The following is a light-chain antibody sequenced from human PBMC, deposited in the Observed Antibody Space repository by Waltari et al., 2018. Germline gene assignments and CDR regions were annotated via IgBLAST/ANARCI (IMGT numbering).Light chain of an antibody. CDR2: DIS. J-gene: IGKJ4*01. V-gene: IGKV1-16*01. CDR3: QHYYYYPFT. CDR1: QDINGA. Sequence: DIQLTQSPSSLSASVGDRVTINCRASQDINGALAWFQHQPGKAPNTLIYDISTRQSGVPSRFGGSGSGTDFTLTIDSLQPDDFATYYCQHYYYYPFTFGGGTKVEVK.